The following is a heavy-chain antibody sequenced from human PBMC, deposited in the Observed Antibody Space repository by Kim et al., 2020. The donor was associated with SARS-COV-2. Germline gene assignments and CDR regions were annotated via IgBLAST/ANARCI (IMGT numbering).Heavy chain of an antibody. Sequence: GGSLRLSCAASGFTFSNAWMSWVRQAPGKGLEWVGRIKSKTDGGTTDYAAPVKGRFTISRDDSKNTLYLQMNSLKTEDTAVYYCTTGVKGTHRGRLDYWGQGTLVTVSS. D-gene: IGHD1-26*01. V-gene: IGHV3-15*01. CDR2: IKSKTDGGTT. CDR3: TTGVKGTHRGRLDY. J-gene: IGHJ4*02. CDR1: GFTFSNAW.